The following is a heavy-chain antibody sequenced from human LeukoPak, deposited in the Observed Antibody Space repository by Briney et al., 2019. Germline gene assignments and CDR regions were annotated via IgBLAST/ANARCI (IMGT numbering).Heavy chain of an antibody. Sequence: SETLSLTCTVSGGSISSYYWSWIRQPPGKGLERIGYIYYSGSTNYNPSLKSRVTISVDTSKNQFSLKLSSVTAADTAVYYCARGGETSPFDYWGQGTLVTVSS. V-gene: IGHV4-59*01. CDR3: ARGGETSPFDY. CDR1: GGSISSYY. D-gene: IGHD1-1*01. J-gene: IGHJ4*02. CDR2: IYYSGST.